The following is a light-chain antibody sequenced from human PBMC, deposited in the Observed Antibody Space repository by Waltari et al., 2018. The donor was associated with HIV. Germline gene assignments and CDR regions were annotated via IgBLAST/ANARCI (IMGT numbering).Light chain of an antibody. V-gene: IGKV3-15*01. CDR3: QQYDVWPLT. Sequence: DILLTQSPSTLSVSPGVRGTFSCRASQTVGLNLAWYQQRPGQPPKLLVYGASIRASGVSSRFSGSGSGTEFTLTITSVRSEDFAMYFCQQYDVWPLTFGGGTNVDLK. J-gene: IGKJ4*01. CDR1: QTVGLN. CDR2: GAS.